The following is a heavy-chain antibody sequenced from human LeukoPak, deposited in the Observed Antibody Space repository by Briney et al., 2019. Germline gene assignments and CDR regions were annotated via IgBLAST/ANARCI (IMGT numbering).Heavy chain of an antibody. J-gene: IGHJ3*02. CDR1: GYPFSRYD. CDR2: MNPNSGNT. D-gene: IGHD2-2*02. CDR3: ARSTVYCSGANCHNAFDI. V-gene: IGHV1-8*01. Sequence: ASVKVSCKASGYPFSRYDLNWVRQATGQGLEWKGWMNPNSGNTGYAQKFQGRVTMTRSTSISTAYMELSSLRSDDTAVYYCARSTVYCSGANCHNAFDIWGQGTMVTVSS.